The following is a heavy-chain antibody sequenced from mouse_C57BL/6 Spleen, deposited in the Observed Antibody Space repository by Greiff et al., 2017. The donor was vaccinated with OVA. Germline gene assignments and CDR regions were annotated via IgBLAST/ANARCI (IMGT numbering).Heavy chain of an antibody. CDR2: IYPGDGDT. Sequence: VQRVESGAELVKPGASVKISCKASGYAFSSYWMNWVKQRPGKGLEWIGQIYPGDGDTNYNGKFKGKATLTADKSSSTAYMQLSSLTSEDSAVYFCARYYGNYYFDYWGQGTTLTVSS. V-gene: IGHV1-80*01. J-gene: IGHJ2*01. CDR1: GYAFSSYW. CDR3: ARYYGNYYFDY. D-gene: IGHD2-1*01.